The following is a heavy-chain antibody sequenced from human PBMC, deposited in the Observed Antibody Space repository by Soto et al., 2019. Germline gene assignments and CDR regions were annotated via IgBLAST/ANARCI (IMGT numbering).Heavy chain of an antibody. J-gene: IGHJ6*02. CDR3: ARDDFNV. CDR1: GGSFSGYY. V-gene: IGHV4-34*01. D-gene: IGHD2-21*02. Sequence: SETLSLTCAVYGGSFSGYYWSWIRQPPGKGLEWIGEINHSGSTNYNPSLKSRVIISVDTSKNQFSLKLSSVTAADTAVYYCARDDFNVWGQGTTVTVSS. CDR2: INHSGST.